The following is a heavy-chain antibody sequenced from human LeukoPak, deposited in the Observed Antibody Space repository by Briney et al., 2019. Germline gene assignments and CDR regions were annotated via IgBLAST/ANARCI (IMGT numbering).Heavy chain of an antibody. CDR2: ISYDGSNK. D-gene: IGHD4-17*01. CDR1: GLTFSSYA. J-gene: IGHJ4*02. CDR3: ARAQATVTTPVDY. V-gene: IGHV3-30-3*01. Sequence: PGGSLRLSCAASGLTFSSYAMHWVRQAPGKGLEWVAVISYDGSNKYYADSVKGRFTISRDNSKNTLYLQMNSLRAEDTAVYYCARAQATVTTPVDYWGQGTLVTVSS.